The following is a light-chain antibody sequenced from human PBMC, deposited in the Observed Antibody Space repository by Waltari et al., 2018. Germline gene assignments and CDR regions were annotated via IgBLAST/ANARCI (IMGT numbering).Light chain of an antibody. CDR3: SSYTSTDVV. CDR2: DVS. J-gene: IGLJ2*01. CDR1: SSDVGGYNY. Sequence: QSALTQPASVSGSPGQSITISCTGTSSDVGGYNYVSWYQQHPGKGPKLMVYDVSNRPSGVCNRFAGAKSGNTASLTISGLQAEDEADYYCSSYTSTDVVFGGGTKLTVL. V-gene: IGLV2-14*01.